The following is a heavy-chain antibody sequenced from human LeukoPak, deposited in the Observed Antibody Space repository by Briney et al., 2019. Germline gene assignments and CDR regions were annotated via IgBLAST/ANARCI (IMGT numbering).Heavy chain of an antibody. Sequence: PSETLSLTCTISGGSVSSGDYYWSWIRQPPGKGLEWIGYIYYSGSTYYNPSLKSRVTISVDTSKNQFSLKLSSVTAADTAVYYCARVLGQTDYWGQGTLVTVSS. V-gene: IGHV4-30-4*08. CDR3: ARVLGQTDY. CDR1: GGSVSSGDYY. J-gene: IGHJ4*02. D-gene: IGHD3-3*02. CDR2: IYYSGST.